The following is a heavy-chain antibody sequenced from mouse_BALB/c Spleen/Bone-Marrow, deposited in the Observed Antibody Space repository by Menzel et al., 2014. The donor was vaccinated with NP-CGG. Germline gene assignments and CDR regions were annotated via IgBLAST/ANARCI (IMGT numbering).Heavy chain of an antibody. Sequence: EVQVVESGGGLVQPGGSRKLSCAASGFPFSSFGMHWVRQAPEKGLEWVAYISSGSSTIYFADTVKVGFTLSRVNRKNTLLLQMTSLSSEDTAIYYCATGTSAMDYWGQGTSVTVSS. D-gene: IGHD3-3*01. CDR3: ATGTSAMDY. J-gene: IGHJ4*01. CDR2: ISSGSSTI. CDR1: GFPFSSFG. V-gene: IGHV5-17*02.